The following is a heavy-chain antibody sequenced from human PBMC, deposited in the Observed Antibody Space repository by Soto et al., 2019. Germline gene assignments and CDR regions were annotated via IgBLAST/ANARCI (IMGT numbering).Heavy chain of an antibody. V-gene: IGHV5-51*01. J-gene: IGHJ4*02. CDR1: GYRFTSYW. CDR3: ALLYYPDGISYYSFDY. D-gene: IGHD3-22*01. Sequence: GESLKISCKGFGYRFTSYWIGWVRQMPGKGLEWMGIIFPGDSDTRYSPSFQGQVTMSVDKSISTAYLQWSSLKASDTATYYCALLYYPDGISYYSFDYWGQGTLVTVSS. CDR2: IFPGDSDT.